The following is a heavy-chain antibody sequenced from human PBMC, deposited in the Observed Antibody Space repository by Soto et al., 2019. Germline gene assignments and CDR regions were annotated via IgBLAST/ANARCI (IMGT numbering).Heavy chain of an antibody. Sequence: PGESLKISCKGSGCSFTSYWIGWVRQMPGKGLEWMGIIYPGGSDTRYSPSFQGQVTISADKSISTAYLQWSSLKASDTAMYYCARHNPPYYDILTGYFPGQYGMDVWGQGTTVTVSS. CDR2: IYPGGSDT. V-gene: IGHV5-51*01. CDR3: ARHNPPYYDILTGYFPGQYGMDV. J-gene: IGHJ6*02. CDR1: GCSFTSYW. D-gene: IGHD3-9*01.